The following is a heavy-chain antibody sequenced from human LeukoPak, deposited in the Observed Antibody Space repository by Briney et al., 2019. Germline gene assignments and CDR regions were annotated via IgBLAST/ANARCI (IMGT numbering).Heavy chain of an antibody. J-gene: IGHJ4*02. D-gene: IGHD6-13*01. CDR2: ITFSGSST. Sequence: GGSLRLSCVASGFTFSSNAMSWVRQAPGMGPDWVSSITFSGSSTDYADSVKGRFTISRDNSKNTLYLQMSSLRVEDTAVYYCAKDPRRYSRTGGYFDYWGQGTLVTVSS. V-gene: IGHV3-23*01. CDR1: GFTFSSNA. CDR3: AKDPRRYSRTGGYFDY.